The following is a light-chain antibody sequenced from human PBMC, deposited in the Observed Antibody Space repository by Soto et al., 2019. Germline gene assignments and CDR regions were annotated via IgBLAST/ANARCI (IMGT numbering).Light chain of an antibody. CDR3: QQRSTWPQT. J-gene: IGKJ1*01. Sequence: EIVLTQSPATLSLSPGERATLSCRASQSVDNYLDWYQQKPGQAPRLLTYESSNRATGIPARFSGSGSGTDFSLTISSLEPEDFAVYYCQQRSTWPQTFGQGTRWIS. V-gene: IGKV3-11*01. CDR1: QSVDNY. CDR2: ESS.